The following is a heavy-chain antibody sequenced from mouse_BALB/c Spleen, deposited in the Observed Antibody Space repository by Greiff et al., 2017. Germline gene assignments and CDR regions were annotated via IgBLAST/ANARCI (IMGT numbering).Heavy chain of an antibody. V-gene: IGHV1-5*01. CDR3: TIITTGVATSYYAMDY. CDR1: GYTFTSYW. CDR2: IYPGNSDT. D-gene: IGHD1-1*01. Sequence: VQLQQSGTVLARPGASVKMSCKASGYTFTSYWMHWVKQRPGQGLEWIGAIYPGNSDTSYNQKFKGKAKLTAVTSTSTAYMELSSLTNEDSAVYDSTIITTGVATSYYAMDYWGQGTSVTVSS. J-gene: IGHJ4*01.